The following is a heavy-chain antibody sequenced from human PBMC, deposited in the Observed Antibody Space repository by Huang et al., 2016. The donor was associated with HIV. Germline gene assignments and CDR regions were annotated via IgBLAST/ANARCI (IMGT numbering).Heavy chain of an antibody. Sequence: QVQLVQSGSELKKPGASAKVSCKASGYTFSNYAVSWVRQAPGQGLEWMVWISTTTWNPTYAQDFTGRFVFSLDTSVTTAWLQISSLKAEDTAVYYCARGLTRYCSGGSCPLGYWGQGTLVTVSS. V-gene: IGHV7-4-1*02. D-gene: IGHD2-15*01. CDR1: GYTFSNYA. CDR3: ARGLTRYCSGGSCPLGY. J-gene: IGHJ4*02. CDR2: ISTTTWNP.